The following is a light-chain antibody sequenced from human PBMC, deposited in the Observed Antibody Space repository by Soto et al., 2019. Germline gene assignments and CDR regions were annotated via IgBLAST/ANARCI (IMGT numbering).Light chain of an antibody. Sequence: EIVLTQSPGTLSLSPGERATLSCRAIQSLSTNSLAWYQQKPGQTPRLLIYASSTRDTDIPDRLNGSGSGTDFALTISRLEPEDFALYHCQQYDPXPLTCGPGTKVXI. CDR3: QQYDPXPLT. CDR1: QSLSTNS. CDR2: ASS. V-gene: IGKV3-20*01. J-gene: IGKJ3*01.